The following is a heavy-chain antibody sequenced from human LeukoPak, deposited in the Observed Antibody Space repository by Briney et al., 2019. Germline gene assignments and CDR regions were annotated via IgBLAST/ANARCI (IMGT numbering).Heavy chain of an antibody. J-gene: IGHJ6*04. D-gene: IGHD3-10*01. Sequence: ASVKVSCKASGGTFSSYAISWMRQAPGQGLEWMGGIIPIFGTANYAQKFQGRVTITADKSTSTAYMELSSLRSEDTAVYYCARGGLWVTMVRGAPYGMDVWGKGTTVTVSS. CDR2: IIPIFGTA. CDR1: GGTFSSYA. V-gene: IGHV1-69*06. CDR3: ARGGLWVTMVRGAPYGMDV.